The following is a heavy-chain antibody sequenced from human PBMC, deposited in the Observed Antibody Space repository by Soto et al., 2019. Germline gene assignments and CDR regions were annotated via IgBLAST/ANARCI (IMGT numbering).Heavy chain of an antibody. CDR3: TRGAGQGSGSYD. Sequence: QVQLVQSGAEVKQPGASVKVSCKASGYIFTSFGITWVRQAPGQGLEWMGWVSTYNGNTKYAQKLQDRVTMSTDTSTSTAYMELRSLRSDDTAVYYCTRGAGQGSGSYDWGQGTLVTVSS. D-gene: IGHD3-10*01. V-gene: IGHV1-18*01. CDR2: VSTYNGNT. CDR1: GYIFTSFG. J-gene: IGHJ4*02.